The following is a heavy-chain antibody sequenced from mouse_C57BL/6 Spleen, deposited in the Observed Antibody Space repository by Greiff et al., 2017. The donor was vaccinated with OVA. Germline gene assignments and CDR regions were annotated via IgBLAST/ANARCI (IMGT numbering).Heavy chain of an antibody. Sequence: VQRVESGPELVKPGASVKISCKASGYAFSSSWMNWVKQRPGKGLEWIGRIYPGDGDTNYNGKFKGKATLTADKSSSTAYMQLSSLTSEDSAVYFCARRDGNYGSYAMDYWGQGTSVTVSS. D-gene: IGHD2-1*01. V-gene: IGHV1-82*01. CDR3: ARRDGNYGSYAMDY. CDR2: IYPGDGDT. CDR1: GYAFSSSW. J-gene: IGHJ4*01.